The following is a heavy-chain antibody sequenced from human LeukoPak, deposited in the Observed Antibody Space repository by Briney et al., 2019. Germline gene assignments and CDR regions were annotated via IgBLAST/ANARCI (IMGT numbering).Heavy chain of an antibody. D-gene: IGHD4-17*01. Sequence: GASVKVSCKSSGYTFTSYDINWVRQATGQGLEWMGGMNPNSGNTGYVQKFQGRVTMTRNTSIRTAYMELSRLRSEDTAVYYCARQFPHDYGDYVGPPKEWFDPWGQGTLVTVSS. V-gene: IGHV1-8*01. CDR1: GYTFTSYD. CDR2: MNPNSGNT. CDR3: ARQFPHDYGDYVGPPKEWFDP. J-gene: IGHJ5*02.